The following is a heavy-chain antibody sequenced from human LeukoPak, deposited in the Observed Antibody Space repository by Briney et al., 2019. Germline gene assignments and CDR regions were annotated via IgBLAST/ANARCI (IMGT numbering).Heavy chain of an antibody. J-gene: IGHJ4*02. V-gene: IGHV4-59*01. D-gene: IGHD1-26*01. CDR3: ASGSYYFDY. Sequence: KPSETLSLTCTVSGGSISSYYWSWIRQPPGKGLEWIGYIYYSGSTNYNPSLKSRVTISVDTSKNQFSLKLSSVTAADTAMYYCASGSYYFDYWGQGTLVTVSS. CDR2: IYYSGST. CDR1: GGSISSYY.